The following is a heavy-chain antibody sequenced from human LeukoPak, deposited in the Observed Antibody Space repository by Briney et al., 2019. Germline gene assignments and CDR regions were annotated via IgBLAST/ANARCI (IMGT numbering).Heavy chain of an antibody. V-gene: IGHV4-39*01. CDR2: IYYSGST. Sequence: SETLSLTCTVSGGSISSSSYYWGWIRQPPGKGLEWIGSIYYSGSTYYNPSLKSRVTISVDTSKNQFSLKLSSVTAADTAVYYCARGYYDILTGPPYYWGQGTLVTVSS. J-gene: IGHJ4*02. D-gene: IGHD3-9*01. CDR3: ARGYYDILTGPPYY. CDR1: GGSISSSSYY.